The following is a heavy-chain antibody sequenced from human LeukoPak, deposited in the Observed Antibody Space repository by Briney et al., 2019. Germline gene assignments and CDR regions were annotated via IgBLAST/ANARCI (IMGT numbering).Heavy chain of an antibody. Sequence: PGGSLRLSCAASGFTFNAFGMNWVRQAPGKGLEWVSYIGTTSGAIYYADSVKGRFTISRDNSKNTLYLQMNSLRAEDTAVYYCTRPESSSSLACDHWGQGTLVTVSS. CDR1: GFTFNAFG. CDR3: TRPESSSSLACDH. CDR2: IGTTSGAI. V-gene: IGHV3-48*01. D-gene: IGHD2-2*01. J-gene: IGHJ4*02.